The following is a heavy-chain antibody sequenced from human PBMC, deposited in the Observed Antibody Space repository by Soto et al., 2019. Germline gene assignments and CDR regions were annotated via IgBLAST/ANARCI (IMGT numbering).Heavy chain of an antibody. Sequence: VQLVESGGGVVQPGRSLRLSCAASGFTFSDYAMHWVRQAPGKGLEWVAVVSHDGRNTHYADAVRGRFTISRDSSKNTVSLEMTSLRAEDTAVYSCAKGGRQWLVTSDFNYWGQGALVTVSS. J-gene: IGHJ4*02. D-gene: IGHD6-19*01. CDR1: GFTFSDYA. CDR3: AKGGRQWLVTSDFNY. V-gene: IGHV3-30*18. CDR2: VSHDGRNT.